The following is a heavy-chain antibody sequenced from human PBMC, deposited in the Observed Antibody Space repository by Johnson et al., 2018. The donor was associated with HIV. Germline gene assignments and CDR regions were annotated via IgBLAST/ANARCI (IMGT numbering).Heavy chain of an antibody. CDR2: ISYDGSNK. CDR3: AREYSSLSQGAFDI. J-gene: IGHJ3*02. CDR1: GFTFSSYG. V-gene: IGHV3-30*19. Sequence: QVQLVESGGGVVRPGGSLRLSCAASGFTFSSYGMYWVRQAPGKGLEWVAVISYDGSNKYYADSVKGRFTISRDNSKNTLYLQMNSLRAEDTAVYYCAREYSSLSQGAFDIWGQGTMVTVSS. D-gene: IGHD6-6*01.